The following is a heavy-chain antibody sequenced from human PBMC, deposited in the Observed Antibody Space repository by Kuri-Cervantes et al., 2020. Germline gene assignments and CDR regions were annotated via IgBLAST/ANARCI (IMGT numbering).Heavy chain of an antibody. J-gene: IGHJ6*02. CDR3: AREGPELWFGELLDPRWYYYGMDV. Sequence: ASVKVSCKASGYTFTSYGISWVRQAPGQGLEWMGWISAYNGNTNYAQKLQGRVTMTTDTSTSTAYMELRSLRPDDTAVYYCAREGPELWFGELLDPRWYYYGMDVWGQGTTVTVSS. D-gene: IGHD3-10*01. CDR1: GYTFTSYG. CDR2: ISAYNGNT. V-gene: IGHV1-18*01.